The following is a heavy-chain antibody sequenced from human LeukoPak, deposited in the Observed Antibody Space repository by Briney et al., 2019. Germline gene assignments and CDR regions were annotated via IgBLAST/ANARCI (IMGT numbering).Heavy chain of an antibody. CDR1: GGTFSSYA. CDR3: ARDYYDSSGYHDAFDI. Sequence: SVKVSCKASGGTFSSYAISWVRQAPGQGLEWMGGIIPIFGTANYAQKFQGRVTITADESTSTAYMELSSLRSEDTAVYYCARDYYDSSGYHDAFDIWGQGTMVTVSS. J-gene: IGHJ3*02. D-gene: IGHD3-22*01. CDR2: IIPIFGTA. V-gene: IGHV1-69*13.